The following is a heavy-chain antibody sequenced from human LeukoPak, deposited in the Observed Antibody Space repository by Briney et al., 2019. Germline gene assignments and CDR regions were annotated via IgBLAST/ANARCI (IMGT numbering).Heavy chain of an antibody. Sequence: GGSLKLYCAASGFTFSGSAMHWVRQASGKGLEWVGRIRSKANSYATAYAASVKGRFTISRDDSKNTAYLQMNSLKTEDTAVYYCTRHLYCSGGSCYDYWGQGTLVTVSS. J-gene: IGHJ4*02. CDR3: TRHLYCSGGSCYDY. CDR1: GFTFSGSA. CDR2: IRSKANSYAT. V-gene: IGHV3-73*01. D-gene: IGHD2-15*01.